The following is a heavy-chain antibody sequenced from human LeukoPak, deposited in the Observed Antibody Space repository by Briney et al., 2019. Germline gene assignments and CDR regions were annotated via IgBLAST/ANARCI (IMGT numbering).Heavy chain of an antibody. CDR3: PKDALIARLGAAFDI. Sequence: GGSLRLSCAASGFTFSSYAMSWVRQAPGKGLEWVSAISGSGGSTFYADSVKGRFTISRDNSKNTLYLQMNSLRAEDTAVYYCPKDALIARLGAAFDIWGQGTMVTVSS. V-gene: IGHV3-23*01. CDR1: GFTFSSYA. J-gene: IGHJ3*02. CDR2: ISGSGGST. D-gene: IGHD6-25*01.